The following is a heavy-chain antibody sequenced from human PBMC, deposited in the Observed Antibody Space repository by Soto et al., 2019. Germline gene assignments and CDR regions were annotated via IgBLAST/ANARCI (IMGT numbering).Heavy chain of an antibody. CDR3: ASDDTTGLFDF. CDR1: TGSMRTYY. Sequence: QVQLQESGPGLVKPAETLSLTCSVSTGSMRTYYWTWIRQSPGKGLEWIGQISHTGRTKYNPSLESRVTISVDTSRKQFSLKLTSVTAADTALYYCASDDTTGLFDFGGQGTLVTVSS. CDR2: ISHTGRT. J-gene: IGHJ4*02. D-gene: IGHD4-17*01. V-gene: IGHV4-59*01.